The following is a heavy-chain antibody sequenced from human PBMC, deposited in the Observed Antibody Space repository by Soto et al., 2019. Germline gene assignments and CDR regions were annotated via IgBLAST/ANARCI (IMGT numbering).Heavy chain of an antibody. D-gene: IGHD6-13*01. Sequence: EVQLVESGGGLVEPGGSLRLSCAASGITFSNAWMNWVRKAPGKGLEYIGRIRSKTDGGTTEYAAPVEGRFTVSRDDSKNTLYLQMCGLKTEETAVYYCTTTRPGTNVFDNWGQGTLVTVSS. CDR2: IRSKTDGGTT. CDR3: TTTRPGTNVFDN. V-gene: IGHV3-15*01. J-gene: IGHJ3*02. CDR1: GITFSNAW.